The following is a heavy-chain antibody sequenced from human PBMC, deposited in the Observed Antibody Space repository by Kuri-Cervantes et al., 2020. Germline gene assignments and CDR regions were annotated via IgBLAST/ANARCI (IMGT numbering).Heavy chain of an antibody. CDR3: ARDRGSSSYLTGDFDY. CDR1: GGSISSGDYY. Sequence: SETLSLTCTVSGGSISSGDYYWSWIRQPPGKGLEWIGYIHFGGTTYYNPSLESRVTISLDTSKNQFSLKLSSVTAADTAVYYCARDRGSSSYLTGDFDYWGQGTLVTVSS. J-gene: IGHJ4*02. D-gene: IGHD6-6*01. CDR2: IHFGGTT. V-gene: IGHV4-30-4*01.